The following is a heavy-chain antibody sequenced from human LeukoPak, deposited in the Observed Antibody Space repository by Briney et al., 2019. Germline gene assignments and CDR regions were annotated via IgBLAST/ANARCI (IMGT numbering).Heavy chain of an antibody. V-gene: IGHV3-43*02. J-gene: IGHJ4*02. CDR3: ARTYGGNSLVDY. CDR1: GFTFDDYA. Sequence: GGSLRLSCAASGFTFDDYAMHWVRQAPGKGLEWVSLISGDGGSTYYADSVKGRFTISRDNAKNSLYLQMNSLRAEDTAVYYCARTYGGNSLVDYWGQGTLVTVSS. D-gene: IGHD4-23*01. CDR2: ISGDGGST.